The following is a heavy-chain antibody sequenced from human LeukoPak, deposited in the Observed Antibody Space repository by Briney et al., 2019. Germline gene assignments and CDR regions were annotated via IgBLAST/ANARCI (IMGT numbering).Heavy chain of an antibody. CDR3: ARVQSRLSWFDP. J-gene: IGHJ5*02. Sequence: SETLSLTCTVSGGSISGTSYYWGWIRQPPGKGLEWIGSIYYSGSTYYNPSLKSRITISVDTTKNQFSLKLSSVTAADTAVYYCARVQSRLSWFDPWGQGTLVTVSS. CDR1: GGSISGTSYY. CDR2: IYYSGST. V-gene: IGHV4-39*07.